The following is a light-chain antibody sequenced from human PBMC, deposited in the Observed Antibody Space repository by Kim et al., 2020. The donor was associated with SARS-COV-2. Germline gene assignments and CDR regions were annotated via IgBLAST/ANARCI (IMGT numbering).Light chain of an antibody. J-gene: IGKJ2*01. V-gene: IGKV3-20*01. CDR2: GAS. CDR3: QQYGTSGT. CDR1: QTVSSNY. Sequence: PGERATLSCRASQTVSSNYLAWYQQKPGQAPRLLIYGASARATAIPDRFSGSGSGTDFTLTISRLEPGDFAVYYCQQYGTSGTFGQGTKLEI.